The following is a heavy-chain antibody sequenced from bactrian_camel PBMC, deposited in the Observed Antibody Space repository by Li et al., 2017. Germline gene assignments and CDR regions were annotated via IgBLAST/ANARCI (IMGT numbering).Heavy chain of an antibody. CDR2: LHSDGTA. CDR3: ASSSAVCTDTMLRQVWLFNY. V-gene: IGHV3S9*01. D-gene: IGHD1*01. Sequence: HVQLVESGGGSVQAGGSLRLSCAASGDTTLCMGWVRQAPGKEREGIARLHSDGTAQYADSVKGRFTISRDNAKDTVYLQMNSLQPEDTAMYYCASSSAVCTDTMLRQVWLFNYWGQGTQVTVS. CDR1: GDTTLC. J-gene: IGHJ4*01.